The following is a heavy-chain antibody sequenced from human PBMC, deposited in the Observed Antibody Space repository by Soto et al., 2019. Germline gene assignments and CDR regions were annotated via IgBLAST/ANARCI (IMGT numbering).Heavy chain of an antibody. CDR2: IWADGSNV. CDR1: GFTFSSYA. J-gene: IGHJ6*02. V-gene: IGHV3-33*08. CDR3: ARDGQQLVPYGLDA. Sequence: QVQLVESGGGVVQPGRSLRLSCAASGFTFSSYAMHWVRQAPGKGLEWVAFIWADGSNVEYADSVKGRFTISRDSSKNTVDLQMNSLRAEDTAVYSCARDGQQLVPYGLDAWGQGTTVTVSS. D-gene: IGHD6-6*01.